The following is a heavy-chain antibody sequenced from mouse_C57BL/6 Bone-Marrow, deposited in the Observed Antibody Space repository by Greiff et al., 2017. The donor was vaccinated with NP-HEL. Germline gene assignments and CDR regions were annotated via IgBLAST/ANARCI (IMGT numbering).Heavy chain of an antibody. CDR3: ARRGYGYDGD. Sequence: QVQLQQSGAELARPGASVKLSCKASGYTFTSYGISWVKQRTGQGLEWIGEIYPRGGNTYYNEKFKGKATLTADKSSSTAYMELRSLASEDSAVYFCARRGYGYDGDWGQGTTLTVSS. V-gene: IGHV1-81*01. CDR1: GYTFTSYG. J-gene: IGHJ2*01. CDR2: IYPRGGNT. D-gene: IGHD2-2*01.